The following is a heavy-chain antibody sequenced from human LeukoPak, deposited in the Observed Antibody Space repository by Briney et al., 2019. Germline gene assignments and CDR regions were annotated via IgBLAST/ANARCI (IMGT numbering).Heavy chain of an antibody. Sequence: PGGSLRLSCAASGFTVSSNYMSWVRQAPGKGLEWVSVIYSGGSTYYADSVKGRFTISRDNSKNTLYLQMNSLRAEDTAVYYCARAPGEFGIVGATAGAFDYWGQGTLVTVSS. V-gene: IGHV3-66*01. CDR2: IYSGGST. D-gene: IGHD1-26*01. CDR1: GFTVSSNY. J-gene: IGHJ4*02. CDR3: ARAPGEFGIVGATAGAFDY.